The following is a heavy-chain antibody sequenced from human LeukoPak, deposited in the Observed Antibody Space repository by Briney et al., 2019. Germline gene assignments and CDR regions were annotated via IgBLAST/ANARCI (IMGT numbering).Heavy chain of an antibody. Sequence: ASVKVSCKASGYTFTSYGISWVRQAPGQGLEWMGWISAYNGNTNYAQKLQGRVTMTTDTSTSTAYMELRSLGSDDTAVYYCARVGQGFHCGGDCYAFDIWGQGTMVTVSS. J-gene: IGHJ3*02. D-gene: IGHD2-21*02. CDR1: GYTFTSYG. CDR2: ISAYNGNT. V-gene: IGHV1-18*01. CDR3: ARVGQGFHCGGDCYAFDI.